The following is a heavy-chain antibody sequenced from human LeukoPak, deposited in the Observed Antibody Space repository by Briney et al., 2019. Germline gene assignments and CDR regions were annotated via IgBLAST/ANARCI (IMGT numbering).Heavy chain of an antibody. J-gene: IGHJ4*02. CDR3: ARGIYDYVWGSSRLHFDY. Sequence: SETLSLTYTVSDGSISSHYWSWIRQPPGKGLEWIGHIYYSGSTEYNLSLKSRVTLSVDTSKNQFSLKLSSVTAADTAVYYCARGIYDYVWGSSRLHFDYWGQGTLVTVSS. CDR2: IYYSGST. D-gene: IGHD3-16*02. V-gene: IGHV4-59*11. CDR1: DGSISSHY.